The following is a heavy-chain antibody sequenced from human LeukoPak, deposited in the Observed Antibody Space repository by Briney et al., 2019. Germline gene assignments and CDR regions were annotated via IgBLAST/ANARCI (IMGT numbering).Heavy chain of an antibody. Sequence: ASVKVSCKASGGTFSSYAISWVRQAPGQGLEWMGWVSAYNGNTNYAQKLQGRVTMTTDTSTSTAYMELRSLRSDDTAVYYCARSQSRSIAAAAVDYWGQGTLVTVSS. J-gene: IGHJ4*02. D-gene: IGHD6-13*01. CDR1: GGTFSSYA. CDR2: VSAYNGNT. CDR3: ARSQSRSIAAAAVDY. V-gene: IGHV1-18*01.